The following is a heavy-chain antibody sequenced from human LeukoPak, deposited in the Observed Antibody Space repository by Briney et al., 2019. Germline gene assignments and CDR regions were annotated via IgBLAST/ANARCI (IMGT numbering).Heavy chain of an antibody. D-gene: IGHD3-22*01. CDR3: ARQGGDTGHYYDSSGYGAFDI. Sequence: GESLKISCKGSGYSFTSYWIGWVRQMPGKGLEWMGIIYPSDSDTRYSPSFQGQVTISADKSISTAYLQWGSLKASDTAMYYCARQGGDTGHYYDSSGYGAFDIWGQGTMVTVSS. CDR2: IYPSDSDT. CDR1: GYSFTSYW. J-gene: IGHJ3*02. V-gene: IGHV5-51*01.